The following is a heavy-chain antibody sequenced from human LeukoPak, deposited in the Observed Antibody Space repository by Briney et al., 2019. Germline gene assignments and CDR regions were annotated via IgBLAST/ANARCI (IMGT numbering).Heavy chain of an antibody. CDR1: GFTFSSYW. Sequence: GGSLRLSCAASGFTFSSYWVSWVRQAPGKGLEWVANIKQDGSEKYYVDSVKGRFTISRDNAKNSLYLQMNSLRAEDTAVYYCAKDLEAAVWPLFDYGAQGTLVTVSS. CDR3: AKDLEAAVWPLFDY. J-gene: IGHJ4*02. V-gene: IGHV3-7*01. D-gene: IGHD3-3*01. CDR2: IKQDGSEK.